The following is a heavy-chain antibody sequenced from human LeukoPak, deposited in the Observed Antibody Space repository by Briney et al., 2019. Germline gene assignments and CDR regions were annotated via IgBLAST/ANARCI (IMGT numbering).Heavy chain of an antibody. D-gene: IGHD1-26*01. Sequence: GGSLRLSCTTSGFSFRDYGITWVRQAPGEGLEWVSAITRGSAHIYYADSLKGRFTISGDHSTNSVHLQMNSLRVDDTAVYYCARGALVGTVYFFDYWGPGTVVTVSS. J-gene: IGHJ4*02. CDR3: ARGALVGTVYFFDY. CDR2: ITRGSAHI. V-gene: IGHV3-21*01. CDR1: GFSFRDYG.